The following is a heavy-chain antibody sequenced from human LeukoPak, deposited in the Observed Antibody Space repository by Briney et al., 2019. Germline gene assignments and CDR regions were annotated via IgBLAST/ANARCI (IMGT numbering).Heavy chain of an antibody. CDR2: IYTSGST. CDR3: ARDQTYSGSGIYTYFDY. V-gene: IGHV4-61*02. Sequence: SETLSLTCTVSGGSISSGSYYWSWIRQPAGKGLEYIGRIYTSGSTNYNPSLKSRVTISVDTSKNHFPLKLSSVTAADTAVYYCARDQTYSGSGIYTYFDYWGQGILVTVSS. J-gene: IGHJ4*02. D-gene: IGHD3-10*01. CDR1: GGSISSGSYY.